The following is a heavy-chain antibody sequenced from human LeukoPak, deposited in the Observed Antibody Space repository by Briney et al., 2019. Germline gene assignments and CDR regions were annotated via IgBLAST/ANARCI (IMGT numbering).Heavy chain of an antibody. CDR2: IYPGDPDT. D-gene: IGHD4-17*01. J-gene: IGHJ6*02. Sequence: GESLKISCKGSGFIFPSYWIGWVRQMPGKGLEWMGIIYPGDPDTRYSPSFQGQVTISADKSISTAYLQWSSLKASDTAMYYCARSQILSYGANYYYGMDVWGQGTTVTVSS. CDR1: GFIFPSYW. V-gene: IGHV5-51*01. CDR3: ARSQILSYGANYYYGMDV.